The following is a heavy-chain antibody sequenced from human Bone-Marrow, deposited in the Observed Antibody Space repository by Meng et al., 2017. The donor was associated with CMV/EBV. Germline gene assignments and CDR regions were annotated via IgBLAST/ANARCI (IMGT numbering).Heavy chain of an antibody. CDR1: GGSISSSSYY. J-gene: IGHJ6*02. D-gene: IGHD3-9*01. V-gene: IGHV4-39*01. CDR3: ARFEDDILTGYYYGMDV. Sequence: SETLSLTCTVSGGSISSSSYYWGWIRQPPGKGLEWIGSIYYSGSTYYNPSLKSRVTISVDTYKNQFSLKLSSVTAADTAVYYCARFEDDILTGYYYGMDVWGQGTTVTVAS. CDR2: IYYSGST.